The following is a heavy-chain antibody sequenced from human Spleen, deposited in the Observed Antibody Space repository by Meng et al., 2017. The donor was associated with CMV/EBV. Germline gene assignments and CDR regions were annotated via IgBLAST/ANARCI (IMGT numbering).Heavy chain of an antibody. CDR1: GFTFNSYA. D-gene: IGHD3-10*01. Sequence: GGSLRLSCAASGFTFNSYAMSWVRQAPGKGLEWVSIIYSGGTHSFNADTVKGRFTISRDNSKNMLYLQMNSLRAEDTAVYYCAASGSGSYSFDYWGQGTLVTVSS. CDR3: AASGSGSYSFDY. V-gene: IGHV3-23*03. J-gene: IGHJ4*02. CDR2: IYSGGTHS.